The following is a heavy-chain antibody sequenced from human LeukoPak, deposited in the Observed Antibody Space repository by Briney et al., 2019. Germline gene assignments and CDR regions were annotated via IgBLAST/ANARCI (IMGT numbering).Heavy chain of an antibody. CDR3: ARAMAGDYGMDV. J-gene: IGHJ6*02. D-gene: IGHD6-19*01. CDR2: IKSDGSDT. CDR1: GSTFSGYW. V-gene: IGHV3-74*01. Sequence: GGSLRLSCGGSGSTFSGYWMHWVRQGPGKWLVWVSRIKSDGSDTSYADSVKGRFTISGDNAKNTLYLQLSSLRADDTAVYYCARAMAGDYGMDVWGQGTTVTVSS.